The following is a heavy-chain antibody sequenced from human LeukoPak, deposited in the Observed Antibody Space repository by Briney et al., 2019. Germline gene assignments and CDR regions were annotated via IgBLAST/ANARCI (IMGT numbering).Heavy chain of an antibody. CDR1: GGSISSYY. J-gene: IGHJ4*02. Sequence: SETLSLTCTVSGGSISSYYWSWIRQPPGKGLEWIGEINHSGSTNYSPSLKSRVTISVDTSKNQFSLKLSSVTAADTAVYYCARAWWFGGGFDYWGQGTLVTVSS. CDR3: ARAWWFGGGFDY. CDR2: INHSGST. D-gene: IGHD3-10*01. V-gene: IGHV4-34*01.